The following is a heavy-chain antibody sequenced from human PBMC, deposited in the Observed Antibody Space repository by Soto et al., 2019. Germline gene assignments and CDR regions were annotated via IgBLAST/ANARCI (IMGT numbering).Heavy chain of an antibody. CDR3: AKDPNGDYVGAFDI. Sequence: GGSLRLSCAASGFTFSNYAMSWVRQAPGAGPEWVSGINANGGRTYYADSVKGRFTISRDNSKNTVFLQMNTLRAEDTALYYCAKDPNGDYVGAFDIWGRGTMVTVSS. J-gene: IGHJ3*02. V-gene: IGHV3-23*01. CDR1: GFTFSNYA. CDR2: INANGGRT. D-gene: IGHD4-17*01.